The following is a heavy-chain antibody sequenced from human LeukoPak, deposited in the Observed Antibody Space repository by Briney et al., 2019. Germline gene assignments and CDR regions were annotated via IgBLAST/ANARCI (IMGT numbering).Heavy chain of an antibody. CDR2: IYYSVST. D-gene: IGHD4-17*01. J-gene: IGHJ4*02. CDR3: ARVPTVTFFDY. CDR1: GYSISSGYY. Sequence: SETLSLTCTVSGYSISSGYYWGWIRQPPGKGLEWIGIIYYSVSTYYNPSLKSRVTISVDTSKNQFSLKLSSVTAADTAVYYCARVPTVTFFDYWGQGTLVTVSS. V-gene: IGHV4-38-2*02.